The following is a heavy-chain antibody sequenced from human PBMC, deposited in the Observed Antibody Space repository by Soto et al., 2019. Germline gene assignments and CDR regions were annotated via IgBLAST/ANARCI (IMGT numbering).Heavy chain of an antibody. CDR1: GYSISSSNW. Sequence: QVQLQESGPGLVKPSDTLSLTCAVSGYSISSSNWWGWIRQPPGKGLEWIGYIYYSGTTYYNPSLQSRVTMSVDTPKDQFSLTLASVTAVDTAVYYCARREIQGPIDYWGQGTLVTVSS. CDR3: ARREIQGPIDY. J-gene: IGHJ4*02. D-gene: IGHD1-26*01. CDR2: IYYSGTT. V-gene: IGHV4-28*01.